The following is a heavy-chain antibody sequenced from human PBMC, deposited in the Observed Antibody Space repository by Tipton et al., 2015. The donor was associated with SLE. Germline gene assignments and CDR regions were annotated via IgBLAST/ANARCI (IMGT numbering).Heavy chain of an antibody. CDR2: INHSGST. D-gene: IGHD1-26*01. Sequence: TLSLTCAVYGGSFSGYYWSWIRQPPGKGLEWIGEINHSGSTNYNPSLKSRVTISVDTSKNQFSLKLSSVTAADTAAYYCARGGVGATSHWGQRTLVTVSS. V-gene: IGHV4-34*01. CDR3: ARGGVGATSH. CDR1: GGSFSGYY. J-gene: IGHJ4*02.